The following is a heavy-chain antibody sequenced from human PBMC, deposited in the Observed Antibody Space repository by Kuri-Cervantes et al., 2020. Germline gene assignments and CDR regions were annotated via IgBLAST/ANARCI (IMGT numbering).Heavy chain of an antibody. J-gene: IGHJ4*02. CDR3: ARVPPLGLQPNPYFDY. Sequence: GESLKISCAASGFTFSSYAMHWVRQAPGKGLEWVAVISSDGSNKYYTDSVKGRFTISRDNSKNTVYLQMNSLRAEDTAVYYCARVPPLGLQPNPYFDYWGQGTLVTVSS. CDR1: GFTFSSYA. V-gene: IGHV3-30*04. CDR2: ISSDGSNK. D-gene: IGHD4-11*01.